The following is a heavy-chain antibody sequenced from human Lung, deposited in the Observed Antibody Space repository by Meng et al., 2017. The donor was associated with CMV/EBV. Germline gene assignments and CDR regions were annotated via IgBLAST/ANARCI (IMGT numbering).Heavy chain of an antibody. CDR1: GFTFSSYG. Sequence: GGSXRLXCAASGFTFSSYGMHWVRQAPGKGLEWVAVIWYDGSNKYYADSVKGRFTISRDNSKNTPYLQMNSLRAEDTAVYYCAKDQRERITIFGVASLEWGQGTXVTVSS. J-gene: IGHJ4*02. CDR3: AKDQRERITIFGVASLE. V-gene: IGHV3-33*06. D-gene: IGHD3-3*01. CDR2: IWYDGSNK.